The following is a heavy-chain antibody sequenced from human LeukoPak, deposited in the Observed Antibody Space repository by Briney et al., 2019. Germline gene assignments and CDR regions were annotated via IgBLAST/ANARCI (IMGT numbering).Heavy chain of an antibody. J-gene: IGHJ6*02. Sequence: SETLSLTCTVSGGSISSYYWSWIRQPPGKGLEWIGYIYYTGTTNYNPSPKNRVTISADTSKNQFSLKLNSVTAADTAVYYCASILDGMDVWGQGTTVSVSS. CDR2: IYYTGTT. V-gene: IGHV4-59*08. CDR1: GGSISSYY. CDR3: ASILDGMDV.